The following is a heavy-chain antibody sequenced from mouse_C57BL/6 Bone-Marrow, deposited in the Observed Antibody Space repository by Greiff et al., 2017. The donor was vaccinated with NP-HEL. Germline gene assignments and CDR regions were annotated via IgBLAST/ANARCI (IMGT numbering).Heavy chain of an antibody. CDR2: INPNNGGT. D-gene: IGHD1-1*01. Sequence: VQLQQSGPELVKPGASVKIPCKASGYTFTDYNMNWVKQSHGKSLEWIGDINPNNGGTIYNQKFKGKATLTVDKSSSTAYMELRSLASADTAVFYCERRDYDGSSSGYFDYWGQGTTLTVSA. J-gene: IGHJ2*01. CDR3: ERRDYDGSSSGYFDY. CDR1: GYTFTDYN. V-gene: IGHV1-18*01.